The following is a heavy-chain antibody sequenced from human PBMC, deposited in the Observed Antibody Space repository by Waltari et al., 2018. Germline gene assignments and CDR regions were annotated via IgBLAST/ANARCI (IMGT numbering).Heavy chain of an antibody. CDR2: STSGGGDT. V-gene: IGHV3-23*01. CDR1: GFPFSNFA. J-gene: IGHJ4*02. Sequence: QLLESGGGWIQPGGSLRLSCVASGFPFSNFAFSWVRQAPGKGLEWVSGSTSGGGDTYYADSVRGRFTISRDNARNRLYLQMNSLRDEDTAVYYCAKEIHTIGRPCFDCWGQGVRVTVSS. CDR3: AKEIHTIGRPCFDC.